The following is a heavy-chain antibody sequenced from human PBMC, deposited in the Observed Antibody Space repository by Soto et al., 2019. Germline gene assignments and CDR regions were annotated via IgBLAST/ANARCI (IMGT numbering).Heavy chain of an antibody. CDR3: ARARLSNGDPNIYFFYGLDV. J-gene: IGHJ6*02. CDR2: IIPLFRTT. CDR1: GDMFRNSA. Sequence: QVQLVQSGAEVKRPGSSVKVSCKASGDMFRNSAFTWVRQAPGQGLAWMGVIIPLFRTTDVAQKFQGRVNLTADESTSSRYMEVSSLTSEDTAVYYCARARLSNGDPNIYFFYGLDVWGQGTTITVSS. V-gene: IGHV1-69*01. D-gene: IGHD3-10*01.